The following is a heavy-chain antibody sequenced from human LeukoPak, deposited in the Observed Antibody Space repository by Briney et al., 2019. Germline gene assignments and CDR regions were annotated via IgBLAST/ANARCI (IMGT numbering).Heavy chain of an antibody. CDR3: ARDLSGYSSTFDY. J-gene: IGHJ4*02. V-gene: IGHV1-69*04. CDR1: GGTFSSYT. Sequence: SVKVSCKASGGTFSSYTISWVRQAPGQGLEWMGRIIPILGIANYAQKFQGRVTITADKSTSTAYMELGSLRSEDTAVYYCARDLSGYSSTFDYWGQGTLVTVSS. D-gene: IGHD6-19*01. CDR2: IIPILGIA.